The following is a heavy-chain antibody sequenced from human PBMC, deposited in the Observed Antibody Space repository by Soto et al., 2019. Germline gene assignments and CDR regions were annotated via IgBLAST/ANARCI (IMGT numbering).Heavy chain of an antibody. CDR3: AKASSANYAGTPGRGMDV. CDR2: ITGNSVGI. D-gene: IGHD6-13*01. Sequence: PCGSLRRSCAASGIIFEGYAMHWVRQPPGKCLEWVAGITGNSVGIDYADSVKVRFTISRDNAKNSLFLQIDSLRGEDTALYYRAKASSANYAGTPGRGMDVWGQRTRVTVSS. CDR1: GIIFEGYA. V-gene: IGHV3-9*01. J-gene: IGHJ6*02.